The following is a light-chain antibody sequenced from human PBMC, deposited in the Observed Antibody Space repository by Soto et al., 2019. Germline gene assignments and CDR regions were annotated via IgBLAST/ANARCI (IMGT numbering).Light chain of an antibody. V-gene: IGKV1-17*03. CDR3: LQHFNYPRT. Sequence: DIQMTQSPYALSASVGDRVTITCRASQGISNYLAWFQQKPGKVPKRLIYIATTLQSGVPSRFSGSGSGTEFTLTISSLQPEDFATYYCLQHFNYPRTFCQGTKVDIK. CDR1: QGISNY. J-gene: IGKJ1*01. CDR2: IAT.